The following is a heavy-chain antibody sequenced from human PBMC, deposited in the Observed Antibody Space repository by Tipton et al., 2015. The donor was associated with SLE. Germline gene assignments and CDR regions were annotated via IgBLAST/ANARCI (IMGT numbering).Heavy chain of an antibody. V-gene: IGHV3-49*04. CDR3: SRSGSLDSDY. D-gene: IGHD3/OR15-3a*01. CDR1: GFTFGDYA. Sequence: SLRLSCEGSGFTFGDYALSWVRQAPGKGLQWVGFIRRNAYGATTDYDASVKGRFFISRDDSKNIAYLQMNSLKIEDTAVYYCSRSGSLDSDYWGQGTLVTVSS. CDR2: IRRNAYGATT. J-gene: IGHJ4*02.